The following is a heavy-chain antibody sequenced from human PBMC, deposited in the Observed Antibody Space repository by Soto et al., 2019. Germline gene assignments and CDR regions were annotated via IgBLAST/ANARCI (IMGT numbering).Heavy chain of an antibody. CDR1: GGSISSGGYY. CDR3: ARDWSQGGILYGMDV. V-gene: IGHV4-31*03. J-gene: IGHJ6*02. CDR2: IYYSGST. Sequence: SETLSLTCTVSGGSISSGGYYWSWIRQHPGKGLEWIGYIYYSGSTYYNPSLKSRVTISVDTSKNQFSLKLSSVTAADTAVYYCARDWSQGGILYGMDVWGQGTTVTVSS. D-gene: IGHD3-16*01.